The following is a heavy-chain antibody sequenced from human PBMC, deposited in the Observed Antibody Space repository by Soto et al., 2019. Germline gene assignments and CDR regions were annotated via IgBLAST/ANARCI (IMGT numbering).Heavy chain of an antibody. Sequence: QVQLVQSGAEVRKPGSSVKVSCRASGGTFSDFTVTWVRQAPGQGLEWMGGIIPMLEATKYAQTFQDRVTFTPDESTSTVFMELSSLRSADTAVYFCATSYCGNECQPNRAFYYFGWDVWGQGTTVTVSS. CDR3: ATSYCGNECQPNRAFYYFGWDV. CDR1: GGTFSDFT. J-gene: IGHJ6*02. CDR2: IIPMLEAT. D-gene: IGHD3-10*01. V-gene: IGHV1-69*16.